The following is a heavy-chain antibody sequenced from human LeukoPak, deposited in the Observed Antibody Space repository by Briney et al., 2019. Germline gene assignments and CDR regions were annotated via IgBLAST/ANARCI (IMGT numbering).Heavy chain of an antibody. J-gene: IGHJ4*02. CDR1: RFTFSSYW. CDR3: ARDTAGMDY. V-gene: IGHV3-7*01. D-gene: IGHD6-19*01. Sequence: PGGSLRLSCAASRFTFSSYWMNWVHQAPGKGLEWVANIKQDGSEKYYVDSVKGRFTISRDNAKNSLYLQMNSLRAEDTAVYYCARDTAGMDYWGQGTLVTVSS. CDR2: IKQDGSEK.